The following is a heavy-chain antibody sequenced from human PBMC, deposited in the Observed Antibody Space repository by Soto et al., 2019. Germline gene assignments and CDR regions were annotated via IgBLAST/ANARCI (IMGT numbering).Heavy chain of an antibody. J-gene: IGHJ5*02. D-gene: IGHD6-6*01. V-gene: IGHV1-2*03. Sequence: QVQLVQSGAALKNLGPSGRVSGRASGFSFPASYILWRPKPPGQALEWMGGTNAHSGGTEYAQKFQGRVTLPRDTSIATAYLTLTSLTSDDTALYYCAKDLTRQLAYWLDPWGQGTQVTVSS. CDR3: AKDLTRQLAYWLDP. CDR1: GFSFPASY. CDR2: TNAHSGGT.